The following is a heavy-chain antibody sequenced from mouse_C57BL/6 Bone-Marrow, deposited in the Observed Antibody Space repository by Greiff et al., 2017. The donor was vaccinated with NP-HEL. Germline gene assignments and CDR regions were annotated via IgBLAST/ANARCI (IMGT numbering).Heavy chain of an antibody. J-gene: IGHJ2*01. CDR1: GFTFSSYA. CDR2: ISAGGSYT. D-gene: IGHD2-14*01. CDR3: ARDGTTYYFDY. Sequence: EVMLVESGGGLVKPGGSLKLSCAASGFTFSSYAMSWVRQTPEKRLEWVATISAGGSYTCYPVNVTGRFTISRDNAKNNLYLQMSHLKSEDTAMYYCARDGTTYYFDYWGQGTTLTVSS. V-gene: IGHV5-4*01.